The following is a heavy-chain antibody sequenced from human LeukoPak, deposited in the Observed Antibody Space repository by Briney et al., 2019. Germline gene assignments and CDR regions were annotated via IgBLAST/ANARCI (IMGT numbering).Heavy chain of an antibody. V-gene: IGHV4-39*07. CDR2: IYYSGST. J-gene: IGHJ4*02. CDR1: GGSISSSSYY. Sequence: SETLSLTCTVSGGSISSSSYYWGWIRQPPGKGLEWIGSIYYSGSTYYNPSLKSRVTISVDRSKNQFSLKLSSVTAADTAVYYCASLVVPAAMMDYWGQGTLVTVSS. CDR3: ASLVVPAAMMDY. D-gene: IGHD2-2*01.